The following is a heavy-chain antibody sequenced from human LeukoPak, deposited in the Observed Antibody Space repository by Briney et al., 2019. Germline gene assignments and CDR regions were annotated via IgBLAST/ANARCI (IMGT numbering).Heavy chain of an antibody. D-gene: IGHD6-19*01. CDR1: GFTFSSYA. J-gene: IGHJ4*02. V-gene: IGHV3-23*01. CDR2: ISGSGGST. CDR3: AKDYGSSSVWIFDY. Sequence: GGSLRLSCAASGFTFSSYAMHWVRQAPGKGLEWVSAISGSGGSTQYADSVKGRFTMSRDNSENTLYMQMSSLRAEDTAVYYCAKDYGSSSVWIFDYWGQGTLVTVSS.